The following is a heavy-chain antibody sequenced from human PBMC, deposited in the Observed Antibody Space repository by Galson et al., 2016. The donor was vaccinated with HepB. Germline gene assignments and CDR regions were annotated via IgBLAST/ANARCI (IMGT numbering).Heavy chain of an antibody. J-gene: IGHJ6*02. Sequence: SETLSLTCSVSGGSTRNYYWSWIRQAPGKGLEWIGYINDSGSTTHNPSLKSRVTISVAPSNHQFFLELSSVTAADTAVYYCARARGMVSSGHYRGGYYCLDVWGQGATVTVSS. CDR3: ARARGMVSSGHYRGGYYCLDV. V-gene: IGHV4-59*01. D-gene: IGHD3-3*01. CDR2: INDSGST. CDR1: GGSTRNYY.